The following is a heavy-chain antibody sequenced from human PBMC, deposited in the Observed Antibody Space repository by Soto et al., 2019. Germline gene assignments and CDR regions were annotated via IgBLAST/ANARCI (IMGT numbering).Heavy chain of an antibody. Sequence: QVQLQESGPGLVKPSQTLSLTCTVSGGSISSGGYYWSWIRQHPGKGLEWIGYIYYSGSTYYNPSLKSRVTISVDTSKNQFSLKLSSVTAADTAVYYCASAGLSKGQGAVAGTRHYYFDYWGQGTLVTVSS. V-gene: IGHV4-31*03. CDR1: GGSISSGGYY. D-gene: IGHD6-19*01. J-gene: IGHJ4*02. CDR3: ASAGLSKGQGAVAGTRHYYFDY. CDR2: IYYSGST.